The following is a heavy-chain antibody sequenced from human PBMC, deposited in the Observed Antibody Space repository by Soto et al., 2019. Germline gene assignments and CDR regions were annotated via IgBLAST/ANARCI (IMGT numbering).Heavy chain of an antibody. CDR1: GGSISSSY. V-gene: IGHV4-59*01. J-gene: IGHJ4*02. CDR2: VHYTGNT. D-gene: IGHD1-1*01. Sequence: KPSETLSLTCTVSGGSISSSYWSWIRQPPGKGLERIGYVHYTGNTNYNPSLKSRVTISVDMPKSLFSLKLNSVTAADTAVYYCARQLGLWQPLDYWGRGTLVTVSS. CDR3: ARQLGLWQPLDY.